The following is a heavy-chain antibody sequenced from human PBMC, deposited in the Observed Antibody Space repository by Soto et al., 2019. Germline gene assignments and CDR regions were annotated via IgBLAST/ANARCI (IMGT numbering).Heavy chain of an antibody. CDR2: IYYSGST. CDR1: GGSISSYY. J-gene: IGHJ3*02. CDR3: XXXXXXXXXXDAFDI. Sequence: QVQLQESGPGLVKPSETLSLTCTVSGGSISSYYWSWIRQPPGKGLEWIGYIYYSGSTNYNPSLTSXXXXXXXXXXXXXXXXXXXXXXXXXXXXXXXXXXXXXXXXDAFDIWGQGTMVTVSS. V-gene: IGHV4-59*01.